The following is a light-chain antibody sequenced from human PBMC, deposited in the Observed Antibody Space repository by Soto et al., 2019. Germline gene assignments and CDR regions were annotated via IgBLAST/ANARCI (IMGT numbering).Light chain of an antibody. J-gene: IGLJ1*01. CDR1: TPNTGRNY. V-gene: IGLV1-51*02. CDR2: ENN. CDR3: GAWDSSLSAFV. Sequence: QSVLTQPPSVSAAPGKNVIISCSGSTPNTGRNYVSWYQQLPGTAPKLLIYENNQRPSGIPDRLSGSKSGTSATLGITGLQTGDEADYYCGAWDSSLSAFVFGTGTKVTVL.